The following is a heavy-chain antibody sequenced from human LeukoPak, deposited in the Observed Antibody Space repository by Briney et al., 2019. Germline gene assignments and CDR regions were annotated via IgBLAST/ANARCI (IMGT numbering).Heavy chain of an antibody. V-gene: IGHV1-18*01. CDR3: VRDGYSSSSQYYYYYYMDV. CDR1: GYTFTSYG. Sequence: AASVKVSCKASGYTFTSYGISWVRQAPGQGLEWMGWISAYNGNTNYAQKLQGRVTMTTDTSTSTAYMELRSLRSDDTAVYYCVRDGYSSSSQYYYYYYMDVWGKGTTVTVSS. CDR2: ISAYNGNT. D-gene: IGHD6-6*01. J-gene: IGHJ6*03.